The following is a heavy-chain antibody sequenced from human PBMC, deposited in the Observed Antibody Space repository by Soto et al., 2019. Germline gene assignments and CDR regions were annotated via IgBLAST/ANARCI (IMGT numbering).Heavy chain of an antibody. CDR3: ARHNYGSGSTYFDY. CDR1: CGCISSYL. Sequence: PSETLSLTCAACCGCISSYLRSLLRPPPGKGLEWIGYIYYSGSTNYNPSLKSRVTISIDTSKNQFSMKLNSMTAADTAVYYCARHNYGSGSTYFDYWGQGTLVTVSS. CDR2: IYYSGST. J-gene: IGHJ4*02. V-gene: IGHV4-59*08. D-gene: IGHD3-10*01.